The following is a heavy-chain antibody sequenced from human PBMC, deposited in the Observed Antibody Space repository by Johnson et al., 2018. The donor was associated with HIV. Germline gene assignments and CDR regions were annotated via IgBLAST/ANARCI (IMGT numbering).Heavy chain of an antibody. V-gene: IGHV3-30*03. CDR3: ATPGIGKCAVGVCFFDRFDV. Sequence: QMLLVESGGDVVQPGKSLRLSCAASGFTFSSYGMHWVRQAPGKGLQWVAGLSYDGVKYYAASVMGRFTISRDNSKNTVSLQLNSLIIEDTAMYYCATPGIGKCAVGVCFFDRFDVWGPGTMVTVSS. D-gene: IGHD2-8*02. CDR1: GFTFSSYG. J-gene: IGHJ3*01. CDR2: LSYDGVK.